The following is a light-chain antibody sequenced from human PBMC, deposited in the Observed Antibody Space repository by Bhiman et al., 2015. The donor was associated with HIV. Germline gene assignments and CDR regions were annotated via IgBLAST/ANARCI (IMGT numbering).Light chain of an antibody. Sequence: SYELTQPPSVSVSPGQTATITCSGDKLGDKYVCWYQQKPGQSPVVVIYQDNKRPSGIPDRFSGSKSGTSATLGITGLQTGDEADYYCGTWDSSLSAEVFGGGTKLTVL. CDR3: GTWDSSLSAEV. J-gene: IGLJ3*02. V-gene: IGLV3-1*01. CDR2: QDN. CDR1: KLGDKY.